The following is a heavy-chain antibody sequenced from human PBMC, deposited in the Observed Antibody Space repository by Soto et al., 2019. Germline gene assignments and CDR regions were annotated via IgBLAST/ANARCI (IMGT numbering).Heavy chain of an antibody. CDR3: ARDGRYYYDSSGYYGFDP. V-gene: IGHV3-53*05. CDR2: IYSGGST. CDR1: GFTVSSNY. D-gene: IGHD3-22*01. J-gene: IGHJ5*02. Sequence: GGSLRLSCAASGFTVSSNYMSWVRQAPGKGLEWVSVIYSGGSTYYADSVKGRFTISRDNSKNTLYLQMNSLRAEDTAVYYCARDGRYYYDSSGYYGFDPWGQGTLVTVSS.